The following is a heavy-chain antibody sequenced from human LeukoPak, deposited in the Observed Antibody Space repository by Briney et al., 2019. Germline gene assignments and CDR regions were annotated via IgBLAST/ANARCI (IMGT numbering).Heavy chain of an antibody. CDR1: GYTFTSYY. CDR2: INPSGGST. D-gene: IGHD2-2*01. J-gene: IGHJ4*02. V-gene: IGHV1-46*01. CDR3: ARDSGYCSSTSCPGSGGVDY. Sequence: GASVKVSCKASGYTFTSYYMHWVRQAPGQGLEWMGIINPSGGSTSYAQKFQGRVTTTRDTSTSTVYMELSSLRSEDTAVYYCARDSGYCSSTSCPGSGGVDYWGQGTLVTVSS.